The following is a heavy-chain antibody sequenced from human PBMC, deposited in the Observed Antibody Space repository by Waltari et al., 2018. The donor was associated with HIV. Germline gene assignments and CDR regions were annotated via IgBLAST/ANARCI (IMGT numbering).Heavy chain of an antibody. CDR3: ARDSAPGLAVDDDDGEFFYYGLDV. D-gene: IGHD6-19*01. CDR1: GGSFSGYY. CDR2: VNHVGRT. J-gene: IGHJ6*01. V-gene: IGHV4-34*01. Sequence: QVHLEQWGTGLLRPSETLSLTCAVYGGSFSGYYWSWIRPSPGWGLEGIGEVNHVGRTNYSPALKGRVTVSVDTSKNQFSLTMRSVTAADTAVYYCARDSAPGLAVDDDDGEFFYYGLDVWGQGTTVTVSS.